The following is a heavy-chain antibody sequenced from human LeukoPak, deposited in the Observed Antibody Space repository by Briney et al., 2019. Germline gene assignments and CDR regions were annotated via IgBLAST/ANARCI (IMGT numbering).Heavy chain of an antibody. CDR2: ISSSGSTI. Sequence: GGSLRLSCAASGFTFSSYEMNWVRQAPGKGLEWVSYISSSGSTIYYADSVKGRFTISRDNAKNSLYLQMNSLRAEDTAVYYCARDPLKYSNYSSAFDYWGQGTLVTVSS. CDR3: ARDPLKYSNYSSAFDY. CDR1: GFTFSSYE. D-gene: IGHD4-11*01. V-gene: IGHV3-48*03. J-gene: IGHJ4*02.